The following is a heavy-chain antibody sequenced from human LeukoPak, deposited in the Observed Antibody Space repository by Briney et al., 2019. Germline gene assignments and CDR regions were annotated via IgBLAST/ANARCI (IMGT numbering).Heavy chain of an antibody. D-gene: IGHD6-13*01. V-gene: IGHV4-39*07. CDR1: GGSISSSSYY. J-gene: IGHJ4*02. CDR3: ARGLWEPAAGTSARAGYFDY. Sequence: SETLSLTCTVSGGSISSSSYYWGWIRQPPGKGLEWIGSIYYSGSTYYNPSLKSRVTISVDTSKNQFSLKLSSVTAADTAVYYCARGLWEPAAGTSARAGYFDYWGQGTLVTVSS. CDR2: IYYSGST.